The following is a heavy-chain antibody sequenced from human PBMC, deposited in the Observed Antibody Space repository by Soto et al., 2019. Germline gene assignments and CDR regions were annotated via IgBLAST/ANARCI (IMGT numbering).Heavy chain of an antibody. V-gene: IGHV4-59*01. CDR3: ARDNLSRFGSGYYIGGNYYYGMDV. J-gene: IGHJ6*02. Sequence: QVQLQESGPGLVKPSETLSLTCTVSGGAISSYYWSWIRQPPGKGLEWIGYMYYSGSTKYNPSLKSRVTISIDTSKIQFSLKLSSVTAADTAVYYCARDNLSRFGSGYYIGGNYYYGMDVWGQGTTVTVSS. CDR2: MYYSGST. CDR1: GGAISSYY. D-gene: IGHD3-3*01.